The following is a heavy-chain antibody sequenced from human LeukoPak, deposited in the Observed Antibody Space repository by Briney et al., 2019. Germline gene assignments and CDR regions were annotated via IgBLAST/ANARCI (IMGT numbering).Heavy chain of an antibody. V-gene: IGHV3-74*01. Sequence: PGGSLRLSCAASGFTFSSYSMNWVCQAPGKGLVWVSRINSDGSSTTYADSVKGRFTISRDNARNTLYLQMNSLRAEDTAVYYCARGRGTIYMFDYWGQGTLVTVSS. CDR2: INSDGSST. CDR3: ARGRGTIYMFDY. J-gene: IGHJ4*02. D-gene: IGHD2/OR15-2a*01. CDR1: GFTFSSYS.